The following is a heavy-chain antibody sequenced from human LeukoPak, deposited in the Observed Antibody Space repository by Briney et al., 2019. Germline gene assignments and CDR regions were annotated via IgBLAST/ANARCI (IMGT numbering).Heavy chain of an antibody. CDR2: IYHSGNT. CDR1: GGSISSISYY. V-gene: IGHV4-39*07. Sequence: PSETLSLTCNVSGGSISSISYYWGWIRQTPGKGLEWVGSIYHSGNTYYNPSLRSRGTISVDTSKNQFSLKLSSVTAADRAVYYCASGRGGRSRWFYWGQGALVTVPS. J-gene: IGHJ4*02. D-gene: IGHD6-13*01. CDR3: ASGRGGRSRWFY.